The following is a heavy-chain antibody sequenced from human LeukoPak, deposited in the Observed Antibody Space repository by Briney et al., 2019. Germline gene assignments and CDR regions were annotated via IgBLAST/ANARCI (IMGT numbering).Heavy chain of an antibody. J-gene: IGHJ3*02. V-gene: IGHV3-53*01. Sequence: GGSLRLSCAASGFTVSSSYMSWVRQAPGRGLEWVSVIYTGGSTYYADSVKGRFTISRDNSKNTLYLQMNSLRAEDTAVYYCARDLGRYDSNQGPLDAFDIWGQGTMVTVSS. CDR1: GFTVSSSY. CDR3: ARDLGRYDSNQGPLDAFDI. D-gene: IGHD3-22*01. CDR2: IYTGGST.